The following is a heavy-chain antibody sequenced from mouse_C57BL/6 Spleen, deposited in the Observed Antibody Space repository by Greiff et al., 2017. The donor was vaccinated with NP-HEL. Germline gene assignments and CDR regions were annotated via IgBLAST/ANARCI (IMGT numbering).Heavy chain of an antibody. CDR2: ISRGSSTI. Sequence: DVQLQESGGGLVKPGGSLKLSCAASGFTFSDYGMHWVRQAPEKGLEWVAYISRGSSTIYYADTVKGRFTISRDNAKNTLFLQMTSLRSEDTAMYYCARLLYDGYYEEDYWGQGTTLTVSS. J-gene: IGHJ2*01. CDR3: ARLLYDGYYEEDY. V-gene: IGHV5-17*01. D-gene: IGHD2-3*01. CDR1: GFTFSDYG.